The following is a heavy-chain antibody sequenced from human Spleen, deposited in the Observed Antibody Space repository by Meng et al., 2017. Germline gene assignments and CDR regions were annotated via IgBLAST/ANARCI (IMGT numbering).Heavy chain of an antibody. V-gene: IGHV4-31*02. CDR3: ARDSGRYRVDY. D-gene: IGHD1-26*01. CDR2: IYYTGNT. CDR1: GITFSAHY. Sequence: LRLSCAASGITFSAHYMDWVRQAPGKGLEWIGYIYYTGNTYYNPSLKSRVTISVDTPKSQFSLKLSSVTAADTAVYYCARDSGRYRVDYWGQGTLVTVSS. J-gene: IGHJ4*02.